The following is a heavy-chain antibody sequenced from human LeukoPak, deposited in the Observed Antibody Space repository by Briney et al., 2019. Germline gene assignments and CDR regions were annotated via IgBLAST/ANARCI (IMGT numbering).Heavy chain of an antibody. V-gene: IGHV4-34*01. D-gene: IGHD3-22*01. CDR3: ARVQPPYYYDSSGSRILQH. Sequence: SETLSLTCAVYGGSFSGYYWSWIRQPPGEGLEWIGEINHSGSTNYNPSLKSRVTISVDTSKNQFSLKLSSVTAADTAVYYCARVQPPYYYDSSGSRILQHWGQGTPGHRLL. CDR1: GGSFSGYY. J-gene: IGHJ1*01. CDR2: INHSGST.